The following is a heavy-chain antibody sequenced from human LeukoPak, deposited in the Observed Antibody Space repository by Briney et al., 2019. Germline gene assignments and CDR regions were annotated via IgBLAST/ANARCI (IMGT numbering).Heavy chain of an antibody. Sequence: PSETLSLTCTVSGGSISSGSYYWSWIRQPAGKGLEWIGRIYTSGSTNYNPSLRSRVTISVDTSKNQFSLKLSSVTAADTAVYYCAIPVGAYDAFDIWGQGTMVTVSS. V-gene: IGHV4-61*02. D-gene: IGHD1-26*01. J-gene: IGHJ3*02. CDR3: AIPVGAYDAFDI. CDR2: IYTSGST. CDR1: GGSISSGSYY.